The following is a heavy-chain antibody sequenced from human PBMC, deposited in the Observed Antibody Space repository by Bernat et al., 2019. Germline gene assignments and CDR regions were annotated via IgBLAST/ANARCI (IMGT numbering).Heavy chain of an antibody. CDR1: GFTFDIYW. D-gene: IGHD2-8*01. Sequence: EVQLVESGGGLVQPGGSLRLSCAASGFTFDIYWMSWVRQAPGKGLEWVANIKQDGSEKHYVDSVKGRFTISRDNAKNLVYLQMNSLRGEDTAVYYCARMGNTYGQYNWFDPCGQGTLVTVAS. CDR2: IKQDGSEK. CDR3: ARMGNTYGQYNWFDP. J-gene: IGHJ5*02. V-gene: IGHV3-7*01.